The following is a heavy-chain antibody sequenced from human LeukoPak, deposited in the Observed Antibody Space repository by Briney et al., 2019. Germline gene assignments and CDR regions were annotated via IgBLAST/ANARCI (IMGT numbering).Heavy chain of an antibody. CDR2: ISGSGGST. Sequence: GGSLRLSCAASGFTFSSYAMSWVRQAPGKGLEWVSAISGSGGSTYYADSVKGRFTISRDNSKNTLYLQMNSLRAEDTAVYYCAKRFPPVGATLQYYFDYWGQGTLVTVSS. CDR3: AKRFPPVGATLQYYFDY. V-gene: IGHV3-23*01. CDR1: GFTFSSYA. D-gene: IGHD1-26*01. J-gene: IGHJ4*02.